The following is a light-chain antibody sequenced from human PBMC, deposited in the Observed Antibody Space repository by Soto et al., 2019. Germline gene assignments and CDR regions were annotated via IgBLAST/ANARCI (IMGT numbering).Light chain of an antibody. J-gene: IGKJ3*01. CDR2: AAS. CDR1: QSINSY. CDR3: QQSYSTPFT. Sequence: DIQMTQSPSSLSASVGDRVTITCRTSQSINSYLNWYQQKPGKAPKVLIYAASSLQSGVPSRFSGSGSGTDFTLTISSLQPEDFAAYYCQQSYSTPFTFGPGTKVDLK. V-gene: IGKV1-39*01.